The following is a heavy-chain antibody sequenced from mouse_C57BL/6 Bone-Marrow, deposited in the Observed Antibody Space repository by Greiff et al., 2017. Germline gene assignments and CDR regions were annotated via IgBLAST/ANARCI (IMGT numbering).Heavy chain of an antibody. CDR3: ARLTVVVFDY. Sequence: EVQRVESGGDLVKPGGSLKLSCAASGFTFSSYGMSWVRQTPDKRLEWVATISSGGSYTYYPDSVKGRFTISRDNAKNTLYLQMSSLKSEDTAMYYCARLTVVVFDYWGQGTTLTVSS. D-gene: IGHD1-1*01. CDR2: ISSGGSYT. V-gene: IGHV5-6*01. J-gene: IGHJ2*01. CDR1: GFTFSSYG.